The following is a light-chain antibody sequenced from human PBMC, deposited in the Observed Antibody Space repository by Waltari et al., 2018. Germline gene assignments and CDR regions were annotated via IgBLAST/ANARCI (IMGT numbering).Light chain of an antibody. V-gene: IGKV3-20*01. CDR3: QQYDGEVVT. J-gene: IGKJ4*01. CDR2: GTS. Sequence: LSGRASQSVTSISLTWYQQKLGQAPRLLIYGTSSRATGIPDRFSGSGSGTDFTLTISRLEPEDFAVYYCQQYDGEVVTFGGGTKVEI. CDR1: QSVTSIS.